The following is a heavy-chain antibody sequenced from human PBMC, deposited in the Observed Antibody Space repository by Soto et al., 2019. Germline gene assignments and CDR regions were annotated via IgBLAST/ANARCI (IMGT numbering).Heavy chain of an antibody. J-gene: IGHJ4*01. CDR1: GFIFGNFW. D-gene: IGHD6-19*01. CDR2: IKQDGSEK. V-gene: IGHV3-7*01. Sequence: ESGGGLVQPGESLRLSCAASGFIFGNFWMSWVRQAPGKGLGWVANIKQDGSEKYYVDSVKGRFTLSSDNAKNSLHLQMNRLKAEDTAMYLGARGVYSNGWIFDYWGQGTLVTVSS. CDR3: ARGVYSNGWIFDY.